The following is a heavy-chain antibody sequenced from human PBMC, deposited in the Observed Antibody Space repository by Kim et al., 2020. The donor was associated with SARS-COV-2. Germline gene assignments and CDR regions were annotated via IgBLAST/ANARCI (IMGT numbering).Heavy chain of an antibody. J-gene: IGHJ2*01. CDR3: ASHASLAGWYFDL. CDR2: IIPILGIA. CDR1: GGTFSSYA. V-gene: IGHV1-69*04. Sequence: SVKVSCKASGGTFSSYAISWVRQAPGQGLEWMGRIIPILGIANYAQKFQGRVTITADKSTSTAYMELSSLRSEDTAVYYCASHASLAGWYFDLWGRGTLVTVSS.